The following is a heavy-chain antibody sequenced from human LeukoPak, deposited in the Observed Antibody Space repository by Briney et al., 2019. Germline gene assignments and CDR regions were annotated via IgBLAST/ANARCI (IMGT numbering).Heavy chain of an antibody. CDR1: GFTFHSYC. CDR3: ARSSFPYYFDY. CDR2: IDNDGGST. Sequence: GGSLRLSCAASGFTFHSYCMHWVRQAPGKGLVWVSRIDNDGGSTTYADSVKGRFTISRDNAKHTLYLQMNTVRAEDTAVYYCARSSFPYYFDYWGQGTLVTVSS. D-gene: IGHD3-16*01. V-gene: IGHV3-74*01. J-gene: IGHJ4*02.